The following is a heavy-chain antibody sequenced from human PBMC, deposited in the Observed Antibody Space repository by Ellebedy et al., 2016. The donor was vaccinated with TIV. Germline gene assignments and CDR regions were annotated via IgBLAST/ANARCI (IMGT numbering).Heavy chain of an antibody. CDR2: ISSSSSYI. Sequence: GGSLRLXXAASGFTFSSYSMNWVRQAPGKGLEWVSSISSSSSYIYYADSVKGRFTISRDNAKNSLYLQMNSLRAEDTAVYYCARENHLLDSVSGNSVRNAFDIWGQGTMVTVSS. D-gene: IGHD4-23*01. CDR1: GFTFSSYS. CDR3: ARENHLLDSVSGNSVRNAFDI. V-gene: IGHV3-21*01. J-gene: IGHJ3*02.